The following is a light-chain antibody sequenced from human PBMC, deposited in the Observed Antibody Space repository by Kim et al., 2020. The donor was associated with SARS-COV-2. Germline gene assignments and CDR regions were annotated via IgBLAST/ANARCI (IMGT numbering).Light chain of an antibody. CDR3: QQYGNSPIT. J-gene: IGKJ5*01. CDR1: QSISSSY. Sequence: PGETATLPCRASQSISSSYFAWYQQKPGQAPRLLIYGASSRATGIPDRFSGSGSGTDFTLTISRVEPEDFAVYHCQQYGNSPITFGQGTRLEIK. V-gene: IGKV3-20*01. CDR2: GAS.